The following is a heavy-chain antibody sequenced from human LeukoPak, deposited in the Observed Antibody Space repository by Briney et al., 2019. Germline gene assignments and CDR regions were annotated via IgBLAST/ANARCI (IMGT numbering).Heavy chain of an antibody. V-gene: IGHV3-66*01. CDR3: ARGIWLAPFDY. CDR2: IYSSGST. CDR1: GFTVSSNY. J-gene: IGHJ4*02. Sequence: GGSLRLSCAVSGFTVSSNYMSWVRQAPGKGLEWVSVIYSSGSTYYADSVKGRFTISRDNSKNTLYLQMNSLRAEDTAIYYCARGIWLAPFDYWGQGTLVTVSS. D-gene: IGHD6-19*01.